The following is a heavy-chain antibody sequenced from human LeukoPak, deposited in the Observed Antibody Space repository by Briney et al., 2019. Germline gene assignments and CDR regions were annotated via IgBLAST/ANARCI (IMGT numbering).Heavy chain of an antibody. J-gene: IGHJ4*02. V-gene: IGHV3-7*01. Sequence: GGSLRLSCAASGFPLSNYWMSWVRQAPGKGLEWVANIKQDGSEKYYVVSVKGRFTISRDNAKNSLFLQMNSLRAEDTAVYYCATTVTTNGGFDYWGQGTLVTVSS. CDR1: GFPLSNYW. D-gene: IGHD4-17*01. CDR2: IKQDGSEK. CDR3: ATTVTTNGGFDY.